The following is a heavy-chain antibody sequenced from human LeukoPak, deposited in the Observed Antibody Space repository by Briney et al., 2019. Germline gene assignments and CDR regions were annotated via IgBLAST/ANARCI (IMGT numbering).Heavy chain of an antibody. J-gene: IGHJ4*02. Sequence: KPSETLSLTCAVYGGSFTEYYWTWIRQSPGKGLEWIGEINHSGSTNYNPSLKSRVTISVDTSKNQSSRKLTSVTAADTAVYYCARGVNSGYFDYCGQGTLVTVSS. CDR2: INHSGST. CDR3: ARGVNSGYFDY. V-gene: IGHV4-34*01. D-gene: IGHD1-26*01. CDR1: GGSFTEYY.